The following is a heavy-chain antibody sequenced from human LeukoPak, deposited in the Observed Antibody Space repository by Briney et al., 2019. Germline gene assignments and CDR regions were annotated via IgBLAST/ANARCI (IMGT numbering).Heavy chain of an antibody. CDR1: GGSISSSSYY. Sequence: SETLSLTCTVSGGSISSSSYYWGWIRQPPGKGLEWIGGIYYSGSTYYNPSLKSRVTISVDTSKNQFSLKLSSVTAADTAVYYCARQSYGFDYWGQGTLVTVSS. D-gene: IGHD1-26*01. V-gene: IGHV4-39*01. CDR3: ARQSYGFDY. CDR2: IYYSGST. J-gene: IGHJ4*02.